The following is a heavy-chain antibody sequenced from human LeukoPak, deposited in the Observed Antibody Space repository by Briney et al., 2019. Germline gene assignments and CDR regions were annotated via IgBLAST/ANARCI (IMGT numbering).Heavy chain of an antibody. Sequence: SETLSLTCAVYGGSFSGYYWSWIRQPLGKGLEWIGEINHSGSTNYNPSLKSRVTISVDTSKNQFSLKLSSVTAADTAVYYCAREVTASCSSTSCYLNWFDPWGQGTLVTVSS. D-gene: IGHD2-2*01. CDR2: INHSGST. CDR3: AREVTASCSSTSCYLNWFDP. J-gene: IGHJ5*02. V-gene: IGHV4-34*01. CDR1: GGSFSGYY.